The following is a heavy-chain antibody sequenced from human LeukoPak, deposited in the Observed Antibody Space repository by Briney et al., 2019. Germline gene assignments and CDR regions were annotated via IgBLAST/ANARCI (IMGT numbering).Heavy chain of an antibody. CDR1: GFTFSTYW. Sequence: PGGSLRLSCAASGFTFSTYWIHWVRQAPGKGLEWVSAISGSGGSTYYADSVKGRFTISRDNSKNTLYLQMNSLRAEDTAVYYCAKVAYYYGSGSYDYWGQGTLVTVSS. D-gene: IGHD3-10*01. J-gene: IGHJ4*02. CDR2: ISGSGGST. CDR3: AKVAYYYGSGSYDY. V-gene: IGHV3-23*01.